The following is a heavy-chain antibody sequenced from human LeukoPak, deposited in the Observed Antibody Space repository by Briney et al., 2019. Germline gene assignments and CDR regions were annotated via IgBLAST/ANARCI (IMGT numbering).Heavy chain of an antibody. CDR2: INPSGGST. CDR3: ARDGVLRFLEWLSPTYYYYMDV. V-gene: IGHV1-46*01. Sequence: GASVKVSCKASGYTFTSYYMHWVRQAPGQGLEWMGIINPSGGSTSYAQKFQGRVTMTRDTSTSTVYMELSSLRSEDTAVYYSARDGVLRFLEWLSPTYYYYMDVWGKGTTVTVSS. CDR1: GYTFTSYY. J-gene: IGHJ6*03. D-gene: IGHD3-3*01.